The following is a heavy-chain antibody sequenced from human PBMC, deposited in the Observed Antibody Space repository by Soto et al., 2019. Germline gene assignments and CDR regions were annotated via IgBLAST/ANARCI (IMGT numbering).Heavy chain of an antibody. Sequence: EVQLVESGGGLVQPGGSLRLSCVASGFTFKTNWMHWIRQGPGKGLLWVSRINGDATTTTYADAVKGRFTVSRDNAKNTLYLQMNSLSAEDTGTYYCGRDLLEGLAGPRVGGHGTVVLVSS. CDR2: INGDATTT. D-gene: IGHD1-1*01. CDR3: GRDLLEGLAGPRV. J-gene: IGHJ4*01. V-gene: IGHV3-74*01. CDR1: GFTFKTNW.